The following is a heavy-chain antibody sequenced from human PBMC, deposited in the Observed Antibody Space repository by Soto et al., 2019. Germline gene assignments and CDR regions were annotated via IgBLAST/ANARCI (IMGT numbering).Heavy chain of an antibody. Sequence: SETLSLTCTVSGGSISSGGYYWSWIRQHPGKGLEWIGYIYYSGSTYYNPSLKSRVTISVETSKNQFSLKLSSVPAADTAVYYCSREAMTTETLGPWGQGTLVTVSS. J-gene: IGHJ5*02. CDR3: SREAMTTETLGP. V-gene: IGHV4-31*03. CDR1: GGSISSGGYY. CDR2: IYYSGST. D-gene: IGHD4-4*01.